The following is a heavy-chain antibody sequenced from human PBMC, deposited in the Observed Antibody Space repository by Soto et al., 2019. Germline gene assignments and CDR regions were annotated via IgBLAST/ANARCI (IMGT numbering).Heavy chain of an antibody. D-gene: IGHD3-10*01. V-gene: IGHV4-61*01. CDR3: ARDGMAYGGFDY. Sequence: QVQLQESGPGLVKPSETLSLTCTVSGGSVSSGSYYWSWIRQPPGKGLEWIGYIYYSGSTNYNPSLKSRVTISVDTSKNQFSLKLSSVTAADTAVYYCARDGMAYGGFDYWGQGTLVTVSS. CDR1: GGSVSSGSYY. J-gene: IGHJ4*02. CDR2: IYYSGST.